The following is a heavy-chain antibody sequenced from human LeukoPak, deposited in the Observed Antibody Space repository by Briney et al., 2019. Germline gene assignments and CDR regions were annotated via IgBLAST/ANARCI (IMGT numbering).Heavy chain of an antibody. CDR1: GGSISSGGYY. CDR3: ARFEAPTIFGVVIRGAFDY. Sequence: SETLSLACTVSGGSISSGGYYWSWIRQPPGKGLEWIGYIYHSGSTYYNPSLKSRVTISVDRSKNQFSLKLSSVTAADTAVYYCARFEAPTIFGVVIRGAFDYWGQGTLVTVSS. J-gene: IGHJ4*02. D-gene: IGHD3-3*01. V-gene: IGHV4-30-2*01. CDR2: IYHSGST.